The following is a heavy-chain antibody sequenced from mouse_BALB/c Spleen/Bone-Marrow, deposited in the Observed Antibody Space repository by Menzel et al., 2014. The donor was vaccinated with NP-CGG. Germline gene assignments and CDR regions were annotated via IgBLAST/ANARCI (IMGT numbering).Heavy chain of an antibody. CDR3: ARGGHDFPLDY. D-gene: IGHD2-4*01. CDR2: IDTSDSYT. J-gene: IGHJ4*01. Sequence: VQLQESGAELGMPGASVKMSCKASGYTFTDKWMYWVKQRPGQGLEWIGAIDTSDSYTNYNQKFMGKASLTVDASSSTAYTQVSSLTSDDSAVYYCARGGHDFPLDYWGQGTSVTVSS. V-gene: IGHV1-69*01. CDR1: GYTFTDKW.